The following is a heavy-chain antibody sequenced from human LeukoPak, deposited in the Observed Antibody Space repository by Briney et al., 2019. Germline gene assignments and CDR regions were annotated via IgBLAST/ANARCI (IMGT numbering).Heavy chain of an antibody. J-gene: IGHJ4*02. Sequence: GGSLRLSCAASGFTFSSYAMSWVRQAPGKGLEWVSAIRDSGSSTHYADSVKGRFTTSRDNSKNTLFLEMNSLRAEDTAIYYCAKYGPQDSGSSHFDYWGQGALVTVSS. CDR1: GFTFSSYA. D-gene: IGHD1-26*01. CDR3: AKYGPQDSGSSHFDY. CDR2: IRDSGSST. V-gene: IGHV3-23*01.